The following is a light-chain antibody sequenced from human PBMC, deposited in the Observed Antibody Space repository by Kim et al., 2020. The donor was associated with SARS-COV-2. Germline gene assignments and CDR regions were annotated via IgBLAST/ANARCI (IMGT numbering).Light chain of an antibody. Sequence: SVSPGQTASITCSGDKLGDKYACWYQQKPCQSPVLVIYQDSKRPSGIPERFSGSNSGNTATLTISGTQAMDEADYYCQAWDSSFVVFGGGTQLTVL. J-gene: IGLJ2*01. CDR3: QAWDSSFVV. CDR1: KLGDKY. V-gene: IGLV3-1*01. CDR2: QDS.